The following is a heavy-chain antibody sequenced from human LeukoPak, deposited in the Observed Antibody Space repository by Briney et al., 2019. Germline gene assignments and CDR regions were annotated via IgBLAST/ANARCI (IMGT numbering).Heavy chain of an antibody. V-gene: IGHV4-34*01. D-gene: IGHD3-22*01. CDR3: ARMIVVVITGWFDP. CDR1: GGSFCGYY. Sequence: SETLSLTCAVYGGSFCGYYWSWIRQPPGKGLEWIGEINHSGSTNYNPSLKSRVTISVDTSKNQFSLKLSSVTAADTAVYYCARMIVVVITGWFDPWGQGTLVTVSS. CDR2: INHSGST. J-gene: IGHJ5*02.